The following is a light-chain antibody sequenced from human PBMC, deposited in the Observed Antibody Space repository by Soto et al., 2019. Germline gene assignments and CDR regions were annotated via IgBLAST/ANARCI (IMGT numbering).Light chain of an antibody. CDR3: HQSYNTPLT. V-gene: IGKV1-39*01. CDR2: AAS. J-gene: IGKJ4*01. CDR1: QSISNY. Sequence: DIQMTQSPSSLSASVGDRVTITCRASQSISNYLNWYQQKPGKAPKLLIYAASSLQSGVPSRFSGSGSGTDFTLTISSLRPEDFATYYCHQSYNTPLTFGGGTKVEIK.